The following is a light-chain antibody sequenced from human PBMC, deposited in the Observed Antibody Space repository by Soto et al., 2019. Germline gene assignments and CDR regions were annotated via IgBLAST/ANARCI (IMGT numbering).Light chain of an antibody. Sequence: DIKLTHSPSSVSASLLDRVTIXWRASQDISTWLAWYQQKPGKAPKLLIYKASTLKSGVPSRFSGSGSGTEFTLTISSLQPDDFATYYCQHYNSYSEAFGQGTKVDIK. V-gene: IGKV1-5*03. CDR2: KAS. J-gene: IGKJ1*01. CDR1: QDISTW. CDR3: QHYNSYSEA.